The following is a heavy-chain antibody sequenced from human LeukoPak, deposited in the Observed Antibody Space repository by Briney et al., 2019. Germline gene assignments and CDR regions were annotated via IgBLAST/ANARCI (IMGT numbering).Heavy chain of an antibody. CDR2: INANSGET. CDR3: ATGVDMIWFALQS. D-gene: IGHD3-10*01. V-gene: IGHV1-2*02. J-gene: IGHJ5*02. Sequence: GASVKVSCKTSGYTFSGYYLNWVRQAPGQGLEWMGWINANSGETNYAQKFQGRVTMTRDTYFRTAYMELIKRNSDDTTAYYCATGVDMIWFALQSWGQGTLVSVSS. CDR1: GYTFSGYY.